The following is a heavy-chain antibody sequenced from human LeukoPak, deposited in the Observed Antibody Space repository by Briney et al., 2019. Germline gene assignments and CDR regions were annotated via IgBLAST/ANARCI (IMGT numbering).Heavy chain of an antibody. D-gene: IGHD3-10*01. J-gene: IGHJ4*02. V-gene: IGHV4-39*01. Sequence: PSETLSLTCTVSGGSISSSSYYWGWIRQPPGKGLEWIGSIYYSGSTYYNPSLESRVTISVDTSKNQFSLKLSSVTAADTAVYYCARLPDYYGSGSPRAHWGQGTLVTVSS. CDR2: IYYSGST. CDR3: ARLPDYYGSGSPRAH. CDR1: GGSISSSSYY.